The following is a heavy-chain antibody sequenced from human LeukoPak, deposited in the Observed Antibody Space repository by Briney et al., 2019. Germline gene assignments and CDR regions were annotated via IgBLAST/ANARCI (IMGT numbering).Heavy chain of an antibody. CDR3: ARDYVTGTTFSWFDP. CDR2: IIPIFGTA. J-gene: IGHJ5*02. D-gene: IGHD1-7*01. Sequence: SVKVSCKASGGTFSSYAISWVRQAPGQGLEWMGGIIPIFGTANYAQKFQGRVTITADESTSTAYMELSSLRSEDTAVYYCARDYVTGTTFSWFDPWGQGTLVTVSS. CDR1: GGTFSSYA. V-gene: IGHV1-69*13.